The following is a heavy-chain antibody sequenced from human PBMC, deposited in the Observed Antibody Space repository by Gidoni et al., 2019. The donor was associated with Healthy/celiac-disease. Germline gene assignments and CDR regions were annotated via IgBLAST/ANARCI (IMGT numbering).Heavy chain of an antibody. CDR1: GFTFSSYE. V-gene: IGHV3-48*03. CDR3: ARDQLGGNDY. J-gene: IGHJ4*02. Sequence: EVQLAASGGGLVQPGGSLRLSCVASGFTFSSYERNWVRQAPGKELEWVSYISSSGSTIYYADSVKGRFTISRDNAKNSLYLQMNSLRAEDTAVYYCARDQLGGNDYWGQGTLVTVSS. D-gene: IGHD6-6*01. CDR2: ISSSGSTI.